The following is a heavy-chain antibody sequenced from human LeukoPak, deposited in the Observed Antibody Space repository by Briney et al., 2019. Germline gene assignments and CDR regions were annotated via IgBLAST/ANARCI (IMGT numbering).Heavy chain of an antibody. V-gene: IGHV4-59*01. D-gene: IGHD5-18*01. CDR2: IYYSAST. CDR3: ASGYSYGPPGVFDY. Sequence: PWETLALTLTFSGGPIRSYYWSWIRQPPGKGLELIGYIYYSASTNYNPSLKSRVTISVDTSKDQFSLKLSSVTAADTAVYYCASGYSYGPPGVFDYWGQGTLVTVSS. J-gene: IGHJ4*02. CDR1: GGPIRSYY.